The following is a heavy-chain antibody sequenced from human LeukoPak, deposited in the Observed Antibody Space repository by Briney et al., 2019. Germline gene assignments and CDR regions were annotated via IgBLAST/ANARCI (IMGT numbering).Heavy chain of an antibody. V-gene: IGHV4-4*07. Sequence: SETLSLTCTVSADSIVSFHWSWIRRSAGKGLEWIGRVFHSGTTKNPTLKSRVTMSLDTSKNLLSLTMTSVTAADTAIYFCARDGHIRGFDSWGQGTLVIVSS. D-gene: IGHD2-21*01. CDR3: ARDGHIRGFDS. J-gene: IGHJ5*01. CDR1: ADSIVSFH. CDR2: VFHSGTT.